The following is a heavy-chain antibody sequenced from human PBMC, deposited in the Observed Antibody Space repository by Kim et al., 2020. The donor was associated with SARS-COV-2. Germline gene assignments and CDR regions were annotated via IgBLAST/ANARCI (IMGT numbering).Heavy chain of an antibody. CDR2: IIPIFGTA. V-gene: IGHV1-69*13. CDR3: ARERELSSITIFGVVIPPYYGMDV. CDR1: GGTFSSYA. D-gene: IGHD3-3*01. Sequence: SVKVSCKASGGTFSSYAINWVRQAPGQGLEWMGGIIPIFGTANYAQKFQGRVTITADESTSTAYMELSSLRSEDTAVYYCARERELSSITIFGVVIPPYYGMDVWGQGTTVTVSS. J-gene: IGHJ6*02.